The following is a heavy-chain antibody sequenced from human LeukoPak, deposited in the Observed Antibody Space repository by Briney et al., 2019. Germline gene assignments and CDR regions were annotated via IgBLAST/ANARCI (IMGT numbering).Heavy chain of an antibody. CDR2: FRGSGGNT. CDR1: GFISSRYD. D-gene: IGHD5-12*01. V-gene: IGHV3-23*01. J-gene: IGHJ4*02. Sequence: GGSLRVSCAASGFISSRYDMSWVRQAPGKELEWVSAFRGSGGNTYYADSVKGRFTIFRDNSKNTLYLQMNSLRAEDTAVYYCAKVFGGYGGYYFDSWGQGTLVTVSS. CDR3: AKVFGGYGGYYFDS.